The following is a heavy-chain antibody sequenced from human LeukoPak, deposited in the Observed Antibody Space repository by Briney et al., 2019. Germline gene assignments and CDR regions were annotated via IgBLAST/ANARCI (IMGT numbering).Heavy chain of an antibody. CDR3: ARLLTYTKGRRYYMDV. V-gene: IGHV4-39*01. CDR2: IYYSGST. D-gene: IGHD3-16*01. Sequence: SETLSLTCTVSGGSISSSSYYWGWIRQPPGKGLEWIGSIYYSGSTYYNPSLKSRVTISVDTSKNQFSLKLNSVTAADTAVYYCARLLTYTKGRRYYMDVWGKGTTVTISS. CDR1: GGSISSSSYY. J-gene: IGHJ6*03.